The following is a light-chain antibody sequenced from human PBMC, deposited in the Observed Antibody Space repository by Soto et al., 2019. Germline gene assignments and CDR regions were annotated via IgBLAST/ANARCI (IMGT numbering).Light chain of an antibody. CDR2: GAS. CDR3: QQYGRT. V-gene: IGKV3-20*01. J-gene: IGKJ1*01. Sequence: EIVLTQSPGTLSLSPGERATLSCRASQSVSSSYLAWYQQKPGQAPRLLIYGASSRATGIPDRFSGSGSGTDFTLTISRLEPEDFAVYSCQQYGRTFGQGTKVEI. CDR1: QSVSSSY.